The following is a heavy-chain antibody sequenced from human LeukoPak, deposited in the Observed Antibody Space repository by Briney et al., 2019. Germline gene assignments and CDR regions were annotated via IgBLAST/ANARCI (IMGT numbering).Heavy chain of an antibody. CDR1: GFTFSGYA. J-gene: IGHJ6*02. CDR3: ARDLKEGDYSNVYYYYGMDV. V-gene: IGHV3-30-3*01. D-gene: IGHD4-17*01. CDR2: ISYDGSNK. Sequence: GGSLRLSCAVSGFTFSGYAMSWVRQAPGKGLEWVAVISYDGSNKYYADFVKGRFTISRDNSKNTLYLQMNSLRAEDTAVYYCARDLKEGDYSNVYYYYGMDVWGQGTTVTVSS.